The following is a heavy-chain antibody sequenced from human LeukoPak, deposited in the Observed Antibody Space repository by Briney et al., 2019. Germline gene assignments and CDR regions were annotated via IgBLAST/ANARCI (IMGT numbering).Heavy chain of an antibody. J-gene: IGHJ5*02. CDR1: GFTFSSYW. CDR2: IKQDGSEK. D-gene: IGHD2-2*01. CDR3: ARERSYCSSTSCYFWFDP. Sequence: PGGSLRLSCAASGFTFSSYWMSWVRQAPGKGLEWVANIKQDGSEKCYVDSVKGRFTISRDNAKNSLYLQMNSLRAEDTAVYYCARERSYCSSTSCYFWFDPWGQGTLVTVSS. V-gene: IGHV3-7*01.